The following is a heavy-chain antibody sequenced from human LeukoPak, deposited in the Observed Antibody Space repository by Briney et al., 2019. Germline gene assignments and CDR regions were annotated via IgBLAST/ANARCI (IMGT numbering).Heavy chain of an antibody. CDR2: VKSKTNGGTT. J-gene: IGHJ4*02. D-gene: IGHD6-13*01. Sequence: GGSLRLSCAASGFTFSNAWMSWVRQAPGKGLEWVGRVKSKTNGGTTGCAAPVKGRFTISRDDSKNTYLQMNSLKSEDTAVYYCTAGIGHSDFDYWGQGTLVTVSS. V-gene: IGHV3-15*01. CDR1: GFTFSNAW. CDR3: TAGIGHSDFDY.